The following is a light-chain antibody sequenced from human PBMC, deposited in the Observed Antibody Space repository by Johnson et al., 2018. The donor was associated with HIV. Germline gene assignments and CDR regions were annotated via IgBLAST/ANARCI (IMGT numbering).Light chain of an antibody. CDR1: SSNIGNNY. CDR2: DNN. Sequence: QSVLTQPPSVSAAPGQKVTISCSGSSSNIGNNYVSWYQQVPGTAPKLLIYDNNKRPSGIPDRFSGSKSGTSATLGITGLQTGDEADYYCGTWDVSLSGYVFGTGTEVTVL. CDR3: GTWDVSLSGYV. J-gene: IGLJ1*01. V-gene: IGLV1-51*01.